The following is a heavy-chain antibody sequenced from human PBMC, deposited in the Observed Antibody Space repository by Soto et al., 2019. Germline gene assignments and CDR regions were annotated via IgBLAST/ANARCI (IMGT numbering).Heavy chain of an antibody. Sequence: GGSLRLSCAASGFTFSSYWMHWVRQAPGKGLVWVSRINSDGSSTSYADSVKGRFTISRDNAKNTAYLQMSGLKTVDTAVYFCTRRAPTLDGSYFDIWGHGTMVTVSS. J-gene: IGHJ3*02. CDR1: GFTFSSYW. V-gene: IGHV3-74*01. D-gene: IGHD3-9*01. CDR2: INSDGSST. CDR3: TRRAPTLDGSYFDI.